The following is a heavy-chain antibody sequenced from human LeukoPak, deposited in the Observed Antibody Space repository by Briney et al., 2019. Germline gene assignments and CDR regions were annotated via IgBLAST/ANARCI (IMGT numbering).Heavy chain of an antibody. J-gene: IGHJ4*02. CDR1: GGSISSGGYY. D-gene: IGHD2-15*01. Sequence: SQTLSLTCTVSGGSISSGGYYWSWIRQHPGKGLEWIGYIYYSGSTYYNPSLKSRVTISVDTSKNQFSLKLSSVTAADTAVYYCARAGGVVAAKGINFDYWGQGTLVTVSS. V-gene: IGHV4-31*03. CDR3: ARAGGVVAAKGINFDY. CDR2: IYYSGST.